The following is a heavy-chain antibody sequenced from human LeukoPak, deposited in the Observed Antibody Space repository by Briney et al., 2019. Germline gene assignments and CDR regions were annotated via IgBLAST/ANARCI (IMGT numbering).Heavy chain of an antibody. CDR3: AKDNYGGVYAS. CDR2: ISDVVAHT. Sequence: GGSLRLSCAASGFIFRNFGMSWIRQAPGKGLEWVSHISDVVAHTWYADSVKGRFIISRDNTNNRVFLQMNSLRPEDTALYYCAKDNYGGVYASWGQGTLVTVSS. D-gene: IGHD3-16*01. V-gene: IGHV3-23*01. J-gene: IGHJ5*02. CDR1: GFIFRNFG.